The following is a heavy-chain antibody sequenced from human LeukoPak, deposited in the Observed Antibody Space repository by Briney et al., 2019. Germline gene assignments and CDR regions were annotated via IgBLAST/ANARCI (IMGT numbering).Heavy chain of an antibody. CDR1: GFTFSSYA. CDR3: AKNERGGGYSYGHQGGYFDY. J-gene: IGHJ4*02. V-gene: IGHV3-23*01. Sequence: PGGSLRLSCAASGFTFSSYAMSWVRQAPGRGLEWVSVISGNGNSTNYEDSVKGRFTISRDNSKNTLDLQMSSLRAEDTAVYYCAKNERGGGYSYGHQGGYFDYWGLGTLVTVSS. D-gene: IGHD5-18*01. CDR2: ISGNGNST.